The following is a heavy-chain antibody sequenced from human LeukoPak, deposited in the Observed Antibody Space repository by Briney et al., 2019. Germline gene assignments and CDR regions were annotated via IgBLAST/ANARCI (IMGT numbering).Heavy chain of an antibody. Sequence: SVKVSCKASGGTFSSYAISGVRQAPGQGLEWMGGIIPIFGTANYAQKFQGRVTITADESTSTAYMELSSLRSEDTAVYYCARAKYYYDSSGGPRRYSDLWGSGTLVTVSS. CDR1: GGTFSSYA. D-gene: IGHD3-22*01. CDR3: ARAKYYYDSSGGPRRYSDL. CDR2: IIPIFGTA. V-gene: IGHV1-69*13. J-gene: IGHJ2*01.